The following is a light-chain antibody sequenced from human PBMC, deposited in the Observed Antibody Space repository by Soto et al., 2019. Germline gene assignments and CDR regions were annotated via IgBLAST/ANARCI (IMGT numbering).Light chain of an antibody. CDR2: DVS. Sequence: IVLTQSPGTLSLSPGERATLSCRASQRGPTKYLAWFQQKPGQAPRLLMNDVSTRVTGFPDRFSGSGSETDFTLTISRLEPEDFAVYYCQHYGDSPSFDGGTKVEMK. CDR3: QHYGDSPS. CDR1: QRGPTKY. V-gene: IGKV3-20*01. J-gene: IGKJ4*01.